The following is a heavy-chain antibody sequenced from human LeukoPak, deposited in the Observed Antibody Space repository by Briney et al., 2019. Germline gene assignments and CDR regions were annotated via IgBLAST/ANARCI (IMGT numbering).Heavy chain of an antibody. J-gene: IGHJ2*01. Sequence: GASVKVSCKASGYTFTGYYMHWVRQAPEQGLEWMGWISPNSDDTNYAQKLQGRVTMTTDTSTSTAYMELRSLRSDDTAVYYCARGPLIGDWYFDLWGRGTLVTVSS. CDR3: ARGPLIGDWYFDL. CDR2: ISPNSDDT. V-gene: IGHV1-18*04. D-gene: IGHD4-17*01. CDR1: GYTFTGYY.